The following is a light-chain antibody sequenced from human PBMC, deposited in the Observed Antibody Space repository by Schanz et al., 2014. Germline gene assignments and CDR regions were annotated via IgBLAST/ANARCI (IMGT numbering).Light chain of an antibody. CDR3: QQYSSYWA. CDR1: QSISTW. V-gene: IGKV1-5*01. CDR2: DAS. J-gene: IGKJ1*01. Sequence: DTQMTQSPSTLSASVGDRVTITCRASQSISTWLAWYRQKPGKAPKVLIYDASSLESGVPSRFSGSGSGTELTLTINSLQPDDFATYYCQQYSSYWAFGQGTKVEIK.